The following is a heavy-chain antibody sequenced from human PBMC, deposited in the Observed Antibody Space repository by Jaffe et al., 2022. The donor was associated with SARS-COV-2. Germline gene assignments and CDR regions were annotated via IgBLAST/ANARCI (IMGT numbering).Heavy chain of an antibody. CDR1: GYTFTSYY. V-gene: IGHV1-46*01. J-gene: IGHJ5*02. CDR2: INPSGGST. Sequence: QVQLVQSGAEVKKPGASVKVSCKASGYTFTSYYMHWVRQAPGQGLEWMGIINPSGGSTSYAQKFQGRVTMTRDTSTSTVYMELSSLRSEDTAVYYCARENEEYYDILTGPYNWFDPWGQGTLVTVSS. D-gene: IGHD3-9*01. CDR3: ARENEEYYDILTGPYNWFDP.